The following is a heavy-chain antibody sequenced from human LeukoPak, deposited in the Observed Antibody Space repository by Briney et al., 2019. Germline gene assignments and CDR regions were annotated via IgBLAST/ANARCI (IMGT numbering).Heavy chain of an antibody. CDR3: AKDKNYYDSSGYYAQDY. J-gene: IGHJ4*02. D-gene: IGHD3-22*01. CDR2: ISYDGSNK. CDR1: GFTFSSYG. Sequence: PGGSLRLSCAASGFTFSSYGMHWVRQAPGKGLEWAAVISYDGSNKYYADSVKGRFTISRDNSKNTLYLQMNSLRAEDTAVYYCAKDKNYYDSSGYYAQDYWGQGTLVTVSS. V-gene: IGHV3-30*18.